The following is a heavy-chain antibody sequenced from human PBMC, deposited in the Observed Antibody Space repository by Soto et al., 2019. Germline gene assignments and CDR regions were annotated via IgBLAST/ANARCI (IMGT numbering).Heavy chain of an antibody. J-gene: IGHJ6*02. D-gene: IGHD3-16*01. V-gene: IGHV3-30*18. CDR1: GFSFSSYG. Sequence: QEQLVESGGGVVHPGRSLRLSCSASGFSFSSYGIHWVRQAPGKGLEWVALMSYDGRKSFYTDSVKGRFTISRDNSENTLYLQMNSLTVEDTAVYYYAKEDRQCDTIGNYAMDVWGQGTTVIVSS. CDR3: AKEDRQCDTIGNYAMDV. CDR2: MSYDGRKS.